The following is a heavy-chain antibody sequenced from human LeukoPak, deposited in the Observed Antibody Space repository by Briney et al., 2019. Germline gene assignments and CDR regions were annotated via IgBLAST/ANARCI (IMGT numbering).Heavy chain of an antibody. Sequence: SGPTLVNPTQTLTLTCTFSGFSLSTSGMCVSWIRQPPGKALEWLARIDWDDDKYYSTSLKTRLTISKDTSKNQVVLTMTNMDPADTATYYCARMVYDSSDSDAFDIWGPGTKVTVSS. CDR2: IDWDDDK. V-gene: IGHV2-70*11. CDR3: ARMVYDSSDSDAFDI. CDR1: GFSLSTSGMC. D-gene: IGHD3-22*01. J-gene: IGHJ3*02.